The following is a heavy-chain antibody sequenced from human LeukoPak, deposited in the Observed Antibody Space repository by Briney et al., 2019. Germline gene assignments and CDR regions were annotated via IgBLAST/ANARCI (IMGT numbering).Heavy chain of an antibody. CDR3: ATLSTGGYDFDY. D-gene: IGHD5-12*01. CDR1: GFTVSSNY. CDR2: IYSGGGT. V-gene: IGHV3-66*01. J-gene: IGHJ4*02. Sequence: GGSLRLSCAASGFTVSSNYMSWVRQAPGKGLEWVSVIYSGGGTYYADSVKGRFTISRDNSKNTLYLQMNSLRAEDTAVYYCATLSTGGYDFDYWGQGTLVTVSS.